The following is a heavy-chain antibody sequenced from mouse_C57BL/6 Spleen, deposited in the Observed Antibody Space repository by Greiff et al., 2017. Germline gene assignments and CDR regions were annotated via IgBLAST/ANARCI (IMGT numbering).Heavy chain of an antibody. CDR2: SLPGSGST. Sequence: QVQLQQSGAELMKPGASVKLSCKATGYTFTGYWIEWVKQRPGHGLEWIGESLPGSGSTNYNEKFKGKATFTADTSSNTAYMQLSSLTYEDSAVYYCARSIGNYDYYAMDYWGQGTSVTVSS. D-gene: IGHD2-1*01. CDR1: GYTFTGYW. J-gene: IGHJ4*01. CDR3: ARSIGNYDYYAMDY. V-gene: IGHV1-9*01.